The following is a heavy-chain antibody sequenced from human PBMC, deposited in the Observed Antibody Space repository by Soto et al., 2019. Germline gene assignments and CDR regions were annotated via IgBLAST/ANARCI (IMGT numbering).Heavy chain of an antibody. V-gene: IGHV3-23*01. D-gene: IGHD3-10*01. CDR2: ISGGDGST. CDR3: AREDTFGES. CDR1: GSTFSRYD. Sequence: GGSLRLSCAASGSTFSRYDMSWVRQAPGKGLEWISAISGGDGSTYYADSVRGRFTVSRDNAKNTLFLQMNSLRAEDTAVYYCAREDTFGESWGQGTLVTVSS. J-gene: IGHJ4*02.